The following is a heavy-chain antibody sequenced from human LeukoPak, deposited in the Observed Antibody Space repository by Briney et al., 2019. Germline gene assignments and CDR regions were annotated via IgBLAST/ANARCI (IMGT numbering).Heavy chain of an antibody. D-gene: IGHD6-13*01. CDR3: ATASSSWYLAYFDY. Sequence: ASVKVSCKASGYTFTSYGISWVRQAPGQGLEWMGWISAYNGNTNYAQKLQGRVTMTEDTSTDTAYMELSSLRSEDTAVYYCATASSSWYLAYFDYWGQGTLVTVSS. CDR2: ISAYNGNT. V-gene: IGHV1-18*01. CDR1: GYTFTSYG. J-gene: IGHJ4*02.